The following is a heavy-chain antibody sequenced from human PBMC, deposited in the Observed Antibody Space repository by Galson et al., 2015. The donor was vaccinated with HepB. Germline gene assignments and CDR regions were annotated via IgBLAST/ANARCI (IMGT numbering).Heavy chain of an antibody. CDR1: GFTFSAYS. D-gene: IGHD6-19*01. CDR3: AREDYSSGWYGAGLGNWFDP. Sequence: SLRLSCAASGFTFSAYSIHWVRQAPGKGLEWVAFISNDGRNKNYADSVKGRFTISRANSKNTVYLQMNSLRTEDTGIYYCAREDYSSGWYGAGLGNWFDPWGQGTLVTVSS. V-gene: IGHV3-30*04. CDR2: ISNDGRNK. J-gene: IGHJ5*02.